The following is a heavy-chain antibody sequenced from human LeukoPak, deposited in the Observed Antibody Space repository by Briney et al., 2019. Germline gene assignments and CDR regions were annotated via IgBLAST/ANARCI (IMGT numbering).Heavy chain of an antibody. CDR3: ARARYDYVWGSYRYTDWFDP. D-gene: IGHD3-16*02. J-gene: IGHJ5*02. Sequence: AXGFTFSSYGMHWVRQAPGKGLEWXXXXXXXGSNKYYADSVKGRFTISRDNSKNTLYLQMNSLRAEDTAVYYCARARYDYVWGSYRYTDWFDPWGQGTLVTVSS. V-gene: IGHV3-30*03. CDR2: XXXXGSNK. CDR1: GFTFSSYG.